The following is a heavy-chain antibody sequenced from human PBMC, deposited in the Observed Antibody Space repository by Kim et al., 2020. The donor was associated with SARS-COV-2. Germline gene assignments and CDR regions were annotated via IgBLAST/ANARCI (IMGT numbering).Heavy chain of an antibody. J-gene: IGHJ5*02. D-gene: IGHD6-13*01. V-gene: IGHV3-21*01. CDR2: ISSSSSYI. CDR1: GFTFSSYS. Sequence: GGSLRLSCAASGFTFSSYSMNWVRQAPGKGLEWVSSISSSSSYIYYADSVKGRFTISRDNAKNSLYLQMNSLRAEDTAVYYCARDHGSSSWWLASSWFDPWGQGDLGTVSS. CDR3: ARDHGSSSWWLASSWFDP.